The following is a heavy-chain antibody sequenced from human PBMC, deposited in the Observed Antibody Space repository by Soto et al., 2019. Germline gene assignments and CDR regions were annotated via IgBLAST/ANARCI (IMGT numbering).Heavy chain of an antibody. Sequence: ASETLSLTCAVYGGSFIGYYCSFIRHPPFKWLEWIVEINHSGSTNYNPSLKSRVTISVDTSKNQFSLKLSSVTAADTAVYYCASSIAARGGVFDYWGQGTLVTVSS. V-gene: IGHV4-34*01. CDR1: GGSFIGYY. CDR2: INHSGST. J-gene: IGHJ4*02. D-gene: IGHD6-6*01. CDR3: ASSIAARGGVFDY.